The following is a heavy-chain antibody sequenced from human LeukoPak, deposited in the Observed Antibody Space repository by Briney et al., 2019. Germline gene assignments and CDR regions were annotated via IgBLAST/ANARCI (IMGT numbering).Heavy chain of an antibody. V-gene: IGHV3-49*04. D-gene: IGHD5-24*01. Sequence: GGSLGLSCAAFGFTFSNYAMSWVRQAPGKGLEWVGFIRSKVYGGTTEYAASVKGRFTISRDDPKSIAYLQMNSLKTEDTAVYYCTRVWLQYFDYWGQGTLVTVSS. CDR2: IRSKVYGGTT. CDR1: GFTFSNYA. J-gene: IGHJ4*02. CDR3: TRVWLQYFDY.